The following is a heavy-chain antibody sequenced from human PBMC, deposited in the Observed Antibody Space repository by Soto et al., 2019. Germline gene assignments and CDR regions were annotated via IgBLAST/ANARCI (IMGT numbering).Heavy chain of an antibody. Sequence: PSETLSLTCTVSGGSISSSSYYWGWIRQPPGKGLEWIGSIYYSGSTYYNPSLKSRVTISVETFKNQFSLKLSSVTAADTAVYYCARRGSSAYYPFDYWGQGTLVTVSS. CDR1: GGSISSSSYY. CDR3: ARRGSSAYYPFDY. J-gene: IGHJ4*02. D-gene: IGHD3-22*01. V-gene: IGHV4-39*01. CDR2: IYYSGST.